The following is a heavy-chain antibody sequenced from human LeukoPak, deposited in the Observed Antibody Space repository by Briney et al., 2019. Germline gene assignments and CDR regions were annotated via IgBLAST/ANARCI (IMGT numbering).Heavy chain of an antibody. V-gene: IGHV4-39*07. CDR2: IYYSGST. J-gene: IGHJ1*01. Sequence: PSETLSLTCTVSGGSISSSSYYWGRIRQPPGKGLEWIGSIYYSGSTYYNPSLKSRVTISVDTSKNQFSLKLSSVTAADTAVYYCARVRYRFGEFSAEYFQHWGQGTLVTVSS. D-gene: IGHD3-10*01. CDR1: GGSISSSSYY. CDR3: ARVRYRFGEFSAEYFQH.